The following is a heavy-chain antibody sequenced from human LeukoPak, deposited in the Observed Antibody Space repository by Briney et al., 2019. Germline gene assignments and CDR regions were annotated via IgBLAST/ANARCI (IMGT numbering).Heavy chain of an antibody. V-gene: IGHV1-18*01. J-gene: IGHJ4*02. CDR3: ARGRSTDY. CDR1: TYTFTRYG. CDR2: ISGYNGNT. Sequence: ASVKVSCKASTYTFTRYGISWVRQAPGQGLEWMGWISGYNGNTNYAQKFLGRVSMTADTATSTAYMELSRLRSDDTAVYYCARGRSTDYWGQGTLVTVSS.